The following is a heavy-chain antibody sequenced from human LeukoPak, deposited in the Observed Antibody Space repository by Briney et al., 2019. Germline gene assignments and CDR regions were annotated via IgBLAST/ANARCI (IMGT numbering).Heavy chain of an antibody. D-gene: IGHD1-20*01. CDR3: ARMGYNWNDVDY. J-gene: IGHJ4*02. CDR2: ISSNGGST. CDR1: GFTFSSYA. V-gene: IGHV3-64*01. Sequence: GGSLRLSCAASGFTFSSYAMHWVRQAPGKGLEYVSAISSNGGSTYYANSVKGRFTISKDNSKNTLYLQMGSLRAEDMAVYYCARMGYNWNDVDYWGQGTLVTVSS.